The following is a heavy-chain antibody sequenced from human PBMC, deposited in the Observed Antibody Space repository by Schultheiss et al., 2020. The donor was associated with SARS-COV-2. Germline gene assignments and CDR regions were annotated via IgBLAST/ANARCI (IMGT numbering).Heavy chain of an antibody. V-gene: IGHV3-23*01. CDR3: ARDAELHSSGYLYYFDY. J-gene: IGHJ4*02. D-gene: IGHD3-22*01. CDR1: GFTFSSYA. Sequence: GSLRLSCAASGFTFSSYAMSWVRQAPGKGLEWVSAISGSGGSTYYADSVKGRFTISRDNSKNTLYLQMNSLRAEDTAVYYCARDAELHSSGYLYYFDYWGQGTLVTVSS. CDR2: ISGSGGST.